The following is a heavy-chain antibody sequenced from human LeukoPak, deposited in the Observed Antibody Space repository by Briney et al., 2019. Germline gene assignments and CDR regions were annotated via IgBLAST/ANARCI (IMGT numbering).Heavy chain of an antibody. V-gene: IGHV4-59*08. CDR3: ERGPYSYDSSGAFDI. CDR1: GGSISHYY. D-gene: IGHD3-22*01. CDR2: IYYSGST. Sequence: SETLSLTCIVSGGSISHYYWSWIRQPPGKGLEWIGNIYYSGSTNYNPSLKSRVTISVDTSKNQFSLKLRSVTAADTAVYFCERGPYSYDSSGAFDIWGQGTMVTVSS. J-gene: IGHJ3*02.